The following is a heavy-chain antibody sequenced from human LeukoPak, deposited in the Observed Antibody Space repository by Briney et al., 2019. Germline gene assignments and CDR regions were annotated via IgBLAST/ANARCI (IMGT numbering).Heavy chain of an antibody. D-gene: IGHD5-24*01. V-gene: IGHV4-59*01. CDR1: GGAISYYC. J-gene: IGHJ5*02. CDR3: RDRLQLQS. Sequence: SETLSLTCTVSGGAISYYCWNWIRQPPGKGLEWIGYIYYTGNTNYNPSLKSRVTISVDTSKNQFSLKLSSVTAANTAVYYSRDRLQLQSWGQGTLVTVSS. CDR2: IYYTGNT.